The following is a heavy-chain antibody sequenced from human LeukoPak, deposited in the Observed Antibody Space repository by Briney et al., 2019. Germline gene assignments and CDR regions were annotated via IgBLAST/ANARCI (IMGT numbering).Heavy chain of an antibody. Sequence: GSLRLSCAASGFPFSSYAMSWVRQAPGKGLEWVSAIVGDGGSTYYADSVKGRLTISRDNSNNTLYLQMNNLRAEDTAVYYCAKTHSSSWHPLDFWGQGTLVTASS. CDR2: IVGDGGST. J-gene: IGHJ4*02. CDR1: GFPFSSYA. D-gene: IGHD6-13*01. CDR3: AKTHSSSWHPLDF. V-gene: IGHV3-23*01.